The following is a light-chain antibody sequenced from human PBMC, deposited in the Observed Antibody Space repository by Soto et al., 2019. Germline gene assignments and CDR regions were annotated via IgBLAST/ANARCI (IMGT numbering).Light chain of an antibody. V-gene: IGKV1-39*01. CDR2: AAS. CDR3: QHSYSTPPVT. CDR1: QSISSY. J-gene: IGKJ4*01. Sequence: DIQMTQSPSSLSASVGDRVTITCRASQSISSYLNWYQQKPGKAPKLLIYAASSLQTGVPSRFSGSGSGTDFTLTISSLQPEDFATYYCQHSYSTPPVTFGGGTKVEI.